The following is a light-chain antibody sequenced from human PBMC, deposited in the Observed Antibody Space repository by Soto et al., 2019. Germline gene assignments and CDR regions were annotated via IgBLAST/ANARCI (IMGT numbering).Light chain of an antibody. CDR1: QGISSA. CDR3: QQFNSYPLT. V-gene: IGKV1-13*02. CDR2: DAF. Sequence: AIPLTQSPSSLSACVGDRVSITCRASQGISSALAWYQQKAGKPPKLLIYDAFSLESGVPSRFNGSGSGTDFTLTISSLQPEDFANYYCQQFNSYPLTFDGGTKVEIK. J-gene: IGKJ4*01.